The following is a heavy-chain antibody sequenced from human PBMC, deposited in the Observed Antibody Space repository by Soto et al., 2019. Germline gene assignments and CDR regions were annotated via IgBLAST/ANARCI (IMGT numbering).Heavy chain of an antibody. CDR2: IHYNGNT. J-gene: IGHJ4*02. CDR1: GDSISAYS. CDR3: ARQKTYDNLNLSDY. Sequence: SETLSLTCTVSGDSISAYSWSWVRQPPGKGLEWIGNIHYNGNTKYNPSLKSRVTMSLDKSKNQFSLNVSSVTAADTAVYYCARQKTYDNLNLSDYWGQGSLVTVSS. D-gene: IGHD3-9*01. V-gene: IGHV4-59*08.